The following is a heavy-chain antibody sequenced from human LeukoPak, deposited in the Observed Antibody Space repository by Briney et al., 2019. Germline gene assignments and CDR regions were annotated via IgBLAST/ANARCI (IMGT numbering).Heavy chain of an antibody. CDR1: GGSISSSSYY. J-gene: IGHJ4*02. CDR2: IYYSGST. CDR3: ARLDAAMVGY. Sequence: PSETLSLTCTVSGGSISSSSYYWGWIRQPPGKGLEWIGSIYYSGSTYYNPSLKSRVTISVDTSKNQFSLKLSSVTVADTAVYYCARLDAAMVGYWGQGTLVTVSS. V-gene: IGHV4-39*01. D-gene: IGHD5-18*01.